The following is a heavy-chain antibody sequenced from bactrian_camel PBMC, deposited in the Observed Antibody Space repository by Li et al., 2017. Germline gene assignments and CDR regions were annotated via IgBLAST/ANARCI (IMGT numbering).Heavy chain of an antibody. J-gene: IGHJ6*01. CDR2: INSAGGST. CDR1: GFTFSSYC. V-gene: IGHV3S25*01. CDR3: VRGGGSWSFTP. Sequence: QLVESGGGLVQPGGSLRLSCAASGFTFSSYCMYWVRQAPGKGLEWVSTINSAGGSTYYADSVKGRFTISRDNANNTVCLQMNSLKPEDTAVYYCVRGGGSWSFTPWGQGTQVTVS. D-gene: IGHD6*01.